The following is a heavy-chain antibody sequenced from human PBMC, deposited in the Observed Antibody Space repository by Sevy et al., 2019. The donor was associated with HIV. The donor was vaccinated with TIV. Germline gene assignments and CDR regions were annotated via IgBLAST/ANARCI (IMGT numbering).Heavy chain of an antibody. D-gene: IGHD6-19*01. Sequence: GGSLRLSCAACGFTFSSYAMSWVRQAPGKGLEWVSAISGSGGSTYYADSVKGRFTISRDNSKNTLYLQMNSLRAEDTAVYYCAKGSNRVAGPLIYYYYYYMDVWGKGTTVTVSS. V-gene: IGHV3-23*01. CDR3: AKGSNRVAGPLIYYYYYYMDV. CDR2: ISGSGGST. CDR1: GFTFSSYA. J-gene: IGHJ6*03.